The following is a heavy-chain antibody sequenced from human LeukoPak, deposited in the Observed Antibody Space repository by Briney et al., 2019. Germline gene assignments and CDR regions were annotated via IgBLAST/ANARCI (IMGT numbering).Heavy chain of an antibody. CDR3: ATLRDYYDSSGFDY. V-gene: IGHV1-8*01. D-gene: IGHD3-22*01. CDR1: GYTFTSYD. CDR2: MNPNSGNT. Sequence: ASVKVSCKASGYTFTSYDINWVRQATGQGHEWMGWMNPNSGNTGYAQKFQGRVTMTRNTSISTAYMELSSLRSEDTAVYYCATLRDYYDSSGFDYWGQGTLVTVSS. J-gene: IGHJ4*02.